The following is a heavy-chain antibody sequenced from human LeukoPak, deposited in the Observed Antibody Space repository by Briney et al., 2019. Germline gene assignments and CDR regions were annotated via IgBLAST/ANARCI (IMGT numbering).Heavy chain of an antibody. D-gene: IGHD5-18*01. Sequence: ASVKVSCKASGYTFTSYAMHWVRQAPGQRLEWMGWINAGNGNTKYSQKFQGRVTITRDTSASTAHMELSSLRSEDTAVYYCARESTAMVTRAFDIWGQGTMVTVSS. V-gene: IGHV1-3*01. CDR3: ARESTAMVTRAFDI. J-gene: IGHJ3*02. CDR1: GYTFTSYA. CDR2: INAGNGNT.